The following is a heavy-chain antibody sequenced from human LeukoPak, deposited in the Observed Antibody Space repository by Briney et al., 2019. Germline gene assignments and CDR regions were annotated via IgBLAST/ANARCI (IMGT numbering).Heavy chain of an antibody. Sequence: GGSLRLSCAASGFTFDDYTMHWVRQAPGKGLEWVSLISWDGGSTYYADSVKGRFTISRDNSKNSLYLQMNSLRTEDTALYYCAKDMVRGYSYGAGFDYWGQGTLVTVSS. J-gene: IGHJ4*02. CDR2: ISWDGGST. CDR3: AKDMVRGYSYGAGFDY. D-gene: IGHD5-18*01. CDR1: GFTFDDYT. V-gene: IGHV3-43*01.